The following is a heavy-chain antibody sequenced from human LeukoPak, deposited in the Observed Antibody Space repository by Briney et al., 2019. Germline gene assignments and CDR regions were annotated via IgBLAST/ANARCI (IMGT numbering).Heavy chain of an antibody. Sequence: SETLSLTCTVSGGSISSYYWSWIRQPAGKGLEWIGRIYTSGSTNYNPSLKSRVTMSVDTSKNQFYLKLNSVTAADTAVYYCARDFAASSWYGMDVWGQGTTVTVSS. V-gene: IGHV4-4*07. D-gene: IGHD6-13*01. CDR2: IYTSGST. J-gene: IGHJ6*02. CDR3: ARDFAASSWYGMDV. CDR1: GGSISSYY.